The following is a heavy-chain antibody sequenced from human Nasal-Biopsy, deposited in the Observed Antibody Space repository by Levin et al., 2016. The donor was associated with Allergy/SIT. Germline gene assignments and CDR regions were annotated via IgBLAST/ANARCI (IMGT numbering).Heavy chain of an antibody. V-gene: IGHV3-23*01. CDR3: AKHGDPYNWNDLAYLDP. CDR1: GFTFRNYA. Sequence: GGSLRLSCAASGFTFRNYAMNWVRQAPGKGLEWVAGITGSGTTTHYAVSVKGRFTISRDNSKNTLFLQMNSLRAEDTAVYYCAKHGDPYNWNDLAYLDPWGQGTLVTAS. D-gene: IGHD1-20*01. CDR2: ITGSGTTT. J-gene: IGHJ5*02.